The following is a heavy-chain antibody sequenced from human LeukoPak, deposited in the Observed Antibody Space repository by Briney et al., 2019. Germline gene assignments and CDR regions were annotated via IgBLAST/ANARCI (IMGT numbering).Heavy chain of an antibody. J-gene: IGHJ3*02. CDR3: ARQRDSSDAFDI. D-gene: IGHD4-11*01. Sequence: ASETLSLTCTVSGGSISSSSYYWSWIRQPPGKGLEWIGYIYYSGSTNYNPSLKSRVTISVDTSKNQFSLKLSSVTAADTAVYYCARQRDSSDAFDIWGQGTMVTVSS. V-gene: IGHV4-61*05. CDR1: GGSISSSSYY. CDR2: IYYSGST.